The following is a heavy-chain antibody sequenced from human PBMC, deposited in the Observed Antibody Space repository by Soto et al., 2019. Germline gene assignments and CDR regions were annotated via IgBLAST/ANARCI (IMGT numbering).Heavy chain of an antibody. CDR3: ARASGYRYGYDNPYYFDY. D-gene: IGHD5-18*01. V-gene: IGHV4-59*08. J-gene: IGHJ4*02. Sequence: PSETLSLTCTVSGGSISSYYWSWIRQPPGKGLEWIGYIYYSGSTNYNPSLKSRVTISVDTSKNQFSLKLSSVTAADTAVYYCARASGYRYGYDNPYYFDYWGQGTLVTVSS. CDR1: GGSISSYY. CDR2: IYYSGST.